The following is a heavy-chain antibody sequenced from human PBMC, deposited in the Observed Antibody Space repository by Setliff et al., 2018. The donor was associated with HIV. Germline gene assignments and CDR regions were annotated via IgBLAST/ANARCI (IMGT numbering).Heavy chain of an antibody. CDR3: ARVGNYRGHGMDV. D-gene: IGHD3-16*02. V-gene: IGHV3-21*01. J-gene: IGHJ6*02. CDR2: ISSSSIYI. Sequence: GGSLRLSCAASGFTFSSYSMNWVRQAPGEGLEWVSFISSSSIYIYYADSVKGRFTISRDNVKNSLYLQMNSLRAEDTAVFYCARVGNYRGHGMDVWGQGTTVTVSS. CDR1: GFTFSSYS.